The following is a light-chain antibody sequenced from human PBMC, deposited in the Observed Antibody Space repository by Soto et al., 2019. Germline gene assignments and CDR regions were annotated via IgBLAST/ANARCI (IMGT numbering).Light chain of an antibody. CDR1: QSISSW. Sequence: DIQMTQSPSTLSASVGDRGTITFRASQSISSWLAWFQQKPGKAPKLLIYDASSLESGVPSRFSGSESGTEFTLTISSLQPDDFATYYCQQYKSYFWTFGQGTKVDIK. CDR3: QQYKSYFWT. V-gene: IGKV1-5*01. CDR2: DAS. J-gene: IGKJ1*01.